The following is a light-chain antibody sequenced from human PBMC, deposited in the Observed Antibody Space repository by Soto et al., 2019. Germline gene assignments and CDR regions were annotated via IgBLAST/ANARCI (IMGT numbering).Light chain of an antibody. CDR3: QQRSNWPPIT. Sequence: EIVVTQSPATLSLSPGERATLSCRASQSVSSYLAWYQQKPGQAPRLLIYDASNRATGIPTRFSGSGSGTAFTLTISSLEPEDFAVYYCQQRSNWPPITFGQGTRLEIK. CDR1: QSVSSY. V-gene: IGKV3-11*01. J-gene: IGKJ5*01. CDR2: DAS.